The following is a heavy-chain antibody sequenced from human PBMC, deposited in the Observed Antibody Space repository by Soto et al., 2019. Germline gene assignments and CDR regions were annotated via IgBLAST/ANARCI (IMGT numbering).Heavy chain of an antibody. CDR3: ARDLMGTSDHYYGMDV. V-gene: IGHV3-30-3*01. D-gene: IGHD2-8*01. Sequence: GGSLRLSCAASGFTFSNYAMHWVRQAPGKGLEWVAVISHDGTNKYYIDSVKGRFTISRDNSKNTLYVQMNSLRGEDTAVYYCARDLMGTSDHYYGMDVWGQGTTVTVSS. J-gene: IGHJ6*02. CDR2: ISHDGTNK. CDR1: GFTFSNYA.